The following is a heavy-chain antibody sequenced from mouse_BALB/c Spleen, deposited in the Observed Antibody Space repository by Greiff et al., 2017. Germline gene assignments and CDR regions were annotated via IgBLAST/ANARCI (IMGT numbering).Heavy chain of an antibody. CDR1: GYTFTSYY. Sequence: QVQLQHSGAELVKPGASVKLSCKASGYTFTSYYMYWVKQRPGQGLEWIGEINPSNGGTNFNEKFKSKATLTVDKSSSTAYMQLSSLTSEDSAVYYCTRKKLYYGYGDFDYWGQGTTLTVSS. D-gene: IGHD1-2*01. J-gene: IGHJ2*01. V-gene: IGHV1S81*02. CDR2: INPSNGGT. CDR3: TRKKLYYGYGDFDY.